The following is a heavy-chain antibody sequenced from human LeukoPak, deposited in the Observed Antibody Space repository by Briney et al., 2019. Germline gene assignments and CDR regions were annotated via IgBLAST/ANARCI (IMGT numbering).Heavy chain of an antibody. J-gene: IGHJ4*02. V-gene: IGHV3-23*01. Sequence: TGGSLRLSCAASGXIFSNYAMSWVRXAPGKGLEWVSSISCSGDSAYFAASVKGRFTISRDNSKNTLYLQMSSLRAEDTAVYYCAKIVVPGAIDYWGQGTLVTVSS. CDR2: ISCSGDSA. CDR1: GXIFSNYA. CDR3: AKIVVPGAIDY. D-gene: IGHD2-2*01.